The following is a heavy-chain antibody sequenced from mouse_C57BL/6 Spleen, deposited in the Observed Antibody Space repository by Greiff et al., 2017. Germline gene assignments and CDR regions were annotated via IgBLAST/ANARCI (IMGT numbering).Heavy chain of an antibody. CDR2: IDPSDSYT. J-gene: IGHJ3*01. V-gene: IGHV1-59*01. CDR3: AREGYGNYPAWFAY. D-gene: IGHD2-10*02. Sequence: QVQLQQPGAELVRPGTSVKLSCKASGYTFTSYWMHWVKQRPGQGLEWIGVIDPSDSYTNYNQKFKGKATLTVDTSSSTAYMQLSSLTSEDSAVYYCAREGYGNYPAWFAYWGQGTLVTVSA. CDR1: GYTFTSYW.